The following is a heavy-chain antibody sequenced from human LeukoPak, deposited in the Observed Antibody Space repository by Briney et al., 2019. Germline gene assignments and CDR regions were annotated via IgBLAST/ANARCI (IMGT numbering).Heavy chain of an antibody. CDR1: CGSISTCY. D-gene: IGHD6-19*01. CDR2: IYSSGST. J-gene: IGHJ4*02. V-gene: IGHV4-4*07. CDR3: ARVYQSSGFSSGYFDY. Sequence: KPSETLSLTCTVDCGSISTCYWSCIRQPAGKGLEWIGRIYSSGSTSYNPSLKSRVTMSVDTSKNQVSLKLTSATAADTAMYHCARVYQSSGFSSGYFDYWGQGTLVTVSS.